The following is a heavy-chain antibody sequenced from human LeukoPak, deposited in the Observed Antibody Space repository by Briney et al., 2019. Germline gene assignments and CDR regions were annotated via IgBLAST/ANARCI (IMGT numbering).Heavy chain of an antibody. V-gene: IGHV4-4*07. CDR1: GDSLSDFY. Sequence: SETLSLICTVSGDSLSDFYWSWIRQPAGKGLEWIGRIYASGSTNYNPSLKSRVTMSVDTSKNQFSLKLSSVTAADTAVYYCARHLRYCSGGSCYRLPPGRASGHDAFDIWGQGTMVTVSS. J-gene: IGHJ3*02. CDR2: IYASGST. CDR3: ARHLRYCSGGSCYRLPPGRASGHDAFDI. D-gene: IGHD2-15*01.